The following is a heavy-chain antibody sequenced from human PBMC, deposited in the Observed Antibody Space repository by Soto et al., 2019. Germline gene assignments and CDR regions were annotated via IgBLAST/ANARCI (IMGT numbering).Heavy chain of an antibody. J-gene: IGHJ5*02. CDR2: MNPNSGNT. D-gene: IGHD7-27*01. V-gene: IGHV1-8*01. Sequence: QVQLVQSGTEVKKPGASVKVFCKASGYNFTSLYIQWVRQATGQGLEWMGWMNPNSGNTGVPEKYKGRIPMTCDTTKRTDDRELSSLLSENRPRYYRASAKDFLGNGPHPWGQGTLVIVS. CDR3: ASAKDFLGNGPHP. CDR1: GYNFTSLY.